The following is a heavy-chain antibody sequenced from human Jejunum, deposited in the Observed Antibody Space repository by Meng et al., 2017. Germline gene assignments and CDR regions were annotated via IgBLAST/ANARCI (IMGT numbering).Heavy chain of an antibody. CDR2: ISNDGSRQ. D-gene: IGHD3-3*01. J-gene: IGHJ4*02. CDR3: AKDGGIGFTDFDY. CDR1: GFTFSSYA. Sequence: QGQLGASGGGVVQPGRSLRLSCAASGFTFSSYAMHWVRQAPGKGLEWVAVISNDGSRQYYPDSVKGRLTISRDNSRNTLYVQMNSLSAEDTAVYYCAKDGGIGFTDFDYWGQGTLVTVSS. V-gene: IGHV3-30*01.